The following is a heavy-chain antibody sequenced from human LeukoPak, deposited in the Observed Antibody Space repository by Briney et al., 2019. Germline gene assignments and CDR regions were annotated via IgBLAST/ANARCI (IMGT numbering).Heavy chain of an antibody. Sequence: SETPSLTSTVSGGSISSYYWSWIRQPAGKGLEWIGRIYTSGSTNYNPSLKSRVTMSVDTSKNQFSLKLSSVTAVDTAVYYCARAYSNVYYYYYMDVWGKGTTVTVSS. CDR3: ARAYSNVYYYYYMDV. CDR2: IYTSGST. CDR1: GGSISSYY. D-gene: IGHD4-11*01. J-gene: IGHJ6*03. V-gene: IGHV4-4*07.